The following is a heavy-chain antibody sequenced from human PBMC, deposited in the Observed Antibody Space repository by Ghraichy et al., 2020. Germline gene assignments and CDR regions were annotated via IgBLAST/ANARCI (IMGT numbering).Heavy chain of an antibody. CDR3: ARDLEERFRGQWLVRGNWFDP. CDR2: TYYRSKWYN. Sequence: SQTLSLTCAISGDSVSSNSAAWNWIRQSPSRGLEWLGRTYYRSKWYNDYAVSVKSRITINPDTSKNQFSLQLNSVTPEDTAVYYCARDLEERFRGQWLVRGNWFDPWGQGTLVTVSS. CDR1: GDSVSSNSAA. V-gene: IGHV6-1*01. D-gene: IGHD6-19*01. J-gene: IGHJ5*02.